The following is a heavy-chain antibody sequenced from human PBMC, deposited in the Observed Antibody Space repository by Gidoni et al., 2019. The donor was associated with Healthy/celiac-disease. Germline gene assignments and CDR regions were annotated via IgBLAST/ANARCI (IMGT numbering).Heavy chain of an antibody. J-gene: IGHJ4*02. D-gene: IGHD6-19*01. CDR3: ARGSSGWYYFDY. CDR1: GFTFSSYG. CDR2: IWYDGSNK. Sequence: QVQLVESGGGVVQPGRSLRLPCAASGFTFSSYGMHWVRQAPGKGLEWVAVIWYDGSNKYYADSVKGRFTISRDNSKNTLYLQMNSLRAEDTAVYYCARGSSGWYYFDYWGQGTLVTVSS. V-gene: IGHV3-33*01.